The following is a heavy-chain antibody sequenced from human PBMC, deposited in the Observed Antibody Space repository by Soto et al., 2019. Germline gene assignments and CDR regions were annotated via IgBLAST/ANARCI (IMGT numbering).Heavy chain of an antibody. CDR3: ATLWGQD. D-gene: IGHD3-10*01. Sequence: QLQLQESGPGLVKPSETLSLTCTVSGGSISSNSYYWGWIRQPPGKGLEWIGRIYYSGSTYYNPSLECRATITADTSKNQFSLKLSSVTAADTAVYYCATLWGQDWGQGTLVTVSS. CDR2: IYYSGST. CDR1: GGSISSNSYY. V-gene: IGHV4-39*01. J-gene: IGHJ4*02.